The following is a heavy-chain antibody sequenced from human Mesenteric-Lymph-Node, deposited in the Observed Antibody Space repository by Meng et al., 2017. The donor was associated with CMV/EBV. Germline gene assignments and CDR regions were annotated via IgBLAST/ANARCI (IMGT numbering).Heavy chain of an antibody. J-gene: IGHJ6*02. V-gene: IGHV3-33*01. CDR3: ASERDGYYDFWSGYYRTYYYYGMDV. CDR1: GFTFSSYG. D-gene: IGHD3-3*01. Sequence: GESLKISCAASGFTFSSYGMHWVRQAPGKGLEWVAVIWYDGSNKYYADSVKGRFTISRDNSKNTLYLQMNSLRAEDTAVYYCASERDGYYDFWSGYYRTYYYYGMDVWGQGTTVTVSS. CDR2: IWYDGSNK.